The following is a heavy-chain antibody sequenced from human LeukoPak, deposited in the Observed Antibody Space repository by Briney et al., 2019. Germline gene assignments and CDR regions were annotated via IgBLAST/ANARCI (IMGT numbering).Heavy chain of an antibody. CDR2: ISYRGST. D-gene: IGHD3-22*01. CDR3: ARVRRYYDSSGFDY. Sequence: SETLSLTCTVSGGSISSYCWSWIRQPPGKGLEWIGYISYRGSTNYNPSLKSRVTISVDTSKNQFSLKLSTVTAADTAMYYCARVRRYYDSSGFDYWGQGTLVTVSS. CDR1: GGSISSYC. V-gene: IGHV4-59*01. J-gene: IGHJ4*02.